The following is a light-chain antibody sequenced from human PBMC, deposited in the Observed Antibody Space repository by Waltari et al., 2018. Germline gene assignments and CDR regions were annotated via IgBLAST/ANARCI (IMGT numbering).Light chain of an antibody. J-gene: IGLJ2*01. CDR2: GNK. Sequence: QSVLTQPPSVSGAPGQRVTISCTGSSSNIGADYAVHWYQQLPGTAPKLLLYGNKNRPSGVPYAFSASKSVTSASLAIPGLQPEDEADYYCQSSDSSLSAHVLFGPGTKLTVL. V-gene: IGLV1-40*01. CDR3: QSSDSSLSAHVL. CDR1: SSNIGADYA.